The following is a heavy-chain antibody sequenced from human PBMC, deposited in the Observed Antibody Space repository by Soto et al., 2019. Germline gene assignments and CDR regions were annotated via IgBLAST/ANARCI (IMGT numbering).Heavy chain of an antibody. Sequence: ASVKVSCKASGYTFTSYAMHWVRQAPGQRLEWMGWINAGNGNTKYSQKFQGRVTITRDTSASTAYMELSSLRAEDTAVYYCARDSNYYHSRDQLGRAFDIWGQGTMVTVSS. V-gene: IGHV1-3*01. D-gene: IGHD3-22*01. CDR3: ARDSNYYHSRDQLGRAFDI. CDR2: INAGNGNT. J-gene: IGHJ3*02. CDR1: GYTFTSYA.